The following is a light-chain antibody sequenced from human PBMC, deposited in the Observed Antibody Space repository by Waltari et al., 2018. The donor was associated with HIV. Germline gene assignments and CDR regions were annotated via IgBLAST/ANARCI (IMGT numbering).Light chain of an antibody. CDR2: DAS. V-gene: IGKV1-NL1*01. CDR3: QQYYKTPRT. J-gene: IGKJ1*01. Sequence: DIQMTQSPSSLSASVGDRVTITCRASQGITNSLAWYQQGPGRAPRLLLYDASRLERGGPSRFTGSESATDYTLTITSLQPEDSATYYCQQYYKTPRTFGRGTRVEV. CDR1: QGITNS.